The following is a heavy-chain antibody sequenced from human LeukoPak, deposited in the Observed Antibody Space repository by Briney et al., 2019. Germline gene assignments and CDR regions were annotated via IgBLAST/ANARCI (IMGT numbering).Heavy chain of an antibody. Sequence: SETLSLTCSVSGNSISSYYWSWIRQPPGKGLEWIGYIYYSGSTNYNPSLKSRVTISVDTSKNQFSLGLSSVTAADTAVHYCARHVNPLNYFDPWGQGTLVTVSS. J-gene: IGHJ5*02. V-gene: IGHV4-59*08. CDR1: GNSISSYY. CDR2: IYYSGST. CDR3: ARHVNPLNYFDP.